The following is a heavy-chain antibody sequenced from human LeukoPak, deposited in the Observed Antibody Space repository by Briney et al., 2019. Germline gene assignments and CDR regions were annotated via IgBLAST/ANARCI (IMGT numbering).Heavy chain of an antibody. V-gene: IGHV4-39*07. Sequence: SETLSLTCTVSGGSLSSSSYYWGWIRHPPGKGLEWIGEINHSGSTNYNPSLKSRVTISVDTSQNQFSLKLSSVTAADTAVYYCATQYETATVNNWFDPWGQGTLVTVSS. D-gene: IGHD4-17*01. CDR2: INHSGST. CDR1: GGSLSSSSYY. J-gene: IGHJ5*02. CDR3: ATQYETATVNNWFDP.